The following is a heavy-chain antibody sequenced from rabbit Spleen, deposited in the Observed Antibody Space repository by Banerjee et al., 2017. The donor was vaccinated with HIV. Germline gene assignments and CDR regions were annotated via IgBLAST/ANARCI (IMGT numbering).Heavy chain of an antibody. V-gene: IGHV1S40*01. Sequence: QSLEESGGDLVKPGASLTLICTASGFTLSTYYMCWVRQAPGKGLEWIACIANGDGSTYYASWAKGRFTISRTSSTTVTLQMTSLTAADTATYFYARDLVTVIGWNFNLWGQGTLVTVS. D-gene: IGHD1-1*01. J-gene: IGHJ4*01. CDR1: GFTLSTYY. CDR2: IANGDGST. CDR3: ARDLVTVIGWNFNL.